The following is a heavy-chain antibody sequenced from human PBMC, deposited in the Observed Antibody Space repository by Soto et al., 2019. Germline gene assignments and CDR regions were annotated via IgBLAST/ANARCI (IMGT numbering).Heavy chain of an antibody. CDR3: ARGPFESGLGTFDF. V-gene: IGHV1-18*01. D-gene: IGHD3-3*01. CDR2: ISAYNGNT. J-gene: IGHJ3*01. Sequence: QVQLVQSGAEVKMPGASVKVSCKTSGYTFISYGISWVRQAPGPGLEWLGWISAYNGNTVYAQKFQDRVTMTTDTFTRTAYMELRNLRSDDTAVYYCARGPFESGLGTFDFWGQGTMVTVSS. CDR1: GYTFISYG.